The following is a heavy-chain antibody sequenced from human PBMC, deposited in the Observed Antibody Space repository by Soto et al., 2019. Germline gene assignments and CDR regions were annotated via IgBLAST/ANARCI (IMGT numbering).Heavy chain of an antibody. J-gene: IGHJ6*02. CDR1: GFTFSDFA. D-gene: IGHD3-10*01. V-gene: IGHV3-23*01. CDR3: AAPRDEYGSGVSWFTYGMDI. Sequence: GGSLRLSCLASGFTFSDFAMTWVRHVPGRGLEWVASLDGAGGSTYYAESVRGRFSISRDNSQNTLFLQMKRLTVDDTAIYYCAAPRDEYGSGVSWFTYGMDIWGQGTTVTVSS. CDR2: LDGAGGST.